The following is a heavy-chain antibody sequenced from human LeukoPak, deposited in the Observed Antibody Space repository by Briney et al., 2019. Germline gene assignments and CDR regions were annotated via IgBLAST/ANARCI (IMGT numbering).Heavy chain of an antibody. D-gene: IGHD1-26*01. CDR3: AALGDSIY. Sequence: GGSLRLPCAASVFAFSSYDMHWVRQVSGKGLEWVSAIGHAGDTYYADSVKGRFTISREDAKNYFFLQMNSLRAGDTAVYFCAALGDSIYWGQGTLVTVSS. CDR1: VFAFSSYD. CDR2: IGHAGDT. J-gene: IGHJ4*02. V-gene: IGHV3-13*01.